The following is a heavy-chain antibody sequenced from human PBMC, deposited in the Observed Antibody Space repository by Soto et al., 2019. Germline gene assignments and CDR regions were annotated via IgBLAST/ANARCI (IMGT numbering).Heavy chain of an antibody. CDR1: GFSFTTSW. D-gene: IGHD2-21*01. J-gene: IGHJ4*02. CDR3: ARDKAYSSYDY. CDR2: RNVDGSNM. V-gene: IGHV3-7*04. Sequence: GGSLRLSCVASGFSFTTSWMTWVRQPPGRGPEWVATRNVDGSNMDHVDSVKGRFTISRDNAGRSLYLQMNSLRAEDTAVYYCARDKAYSSYDYWGQGTLVTVSS.